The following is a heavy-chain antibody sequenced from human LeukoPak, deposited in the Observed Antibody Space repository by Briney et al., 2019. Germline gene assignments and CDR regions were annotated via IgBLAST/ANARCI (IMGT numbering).Heavy chain of an antibody. V-gene: IGHV4-34*01. D-gene: IGHD3-16*02. CDR3: ARATYYDYVWGSYRNNWFAP. CDR1: GGSFSGYY. J-gene: IGHJ5*02. Sequence: SETLSLTCAVYGGSFSGYYWSWIRQPPGKGLEWIGEINHSGSTNYNPSPKSRVTISVDTSKNQFSLKLSSVTAADTAVYYCARATYYDYVWGSYRNNWFAPWGQGTLVTVSS. CDR2: INHSGST.